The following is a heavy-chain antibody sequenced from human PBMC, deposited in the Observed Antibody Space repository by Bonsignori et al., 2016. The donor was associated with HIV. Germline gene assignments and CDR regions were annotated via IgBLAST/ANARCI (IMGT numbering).Heavy chain of an antibody. V-gene: IGHV4-61*02. CDR2: IYTSGST. CDR3: AREADYYDSSGFPLAFDY. J-gene: IGHJ4*02. CDR1: GGSISSGSYY. Sequence: SETLSLTCTVSGGSISSGSYYWSWIRQPAGKGLEWIGRIYTSGSTNYNPSLKSRVTISVDTSKNQFSLKLSSVTAADTAVYYCAREADYYDSSGFPLAFDYWGQGTLVTVSS. D-gene: IGHD3-22*01.